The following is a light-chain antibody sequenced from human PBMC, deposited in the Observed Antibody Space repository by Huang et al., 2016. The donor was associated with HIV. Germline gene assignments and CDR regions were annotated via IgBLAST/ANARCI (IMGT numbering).Light chain of an antibody. CDR1: QRVSSY. CDR3: QQRSNWPLMYT. CDR2: DAS. Sequence: IVLTQSPVTLSLSPGERATLSCRASQRVSSYLAWYQQKPGQAPRLLIYDASNRATGIPARFSGSGSGTDFTLTISSLEPEDFAVYYCQQRSNWPLMYTFGQGTKLEI. V-gene: IGKV3-11*01. J-gene: IGKJ2*01.